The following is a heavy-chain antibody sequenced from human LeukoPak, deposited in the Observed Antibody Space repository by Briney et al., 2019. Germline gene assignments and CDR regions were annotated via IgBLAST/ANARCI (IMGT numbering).Heavy chain of an antibody. V-gene: IGHV3-48*03. D-gene: IGHD5-18*01. CDR2: ISSSGSTI. CDR1: GFTFSSYE. Sequence: PGGSLRLSCAASGFTFSSYEMNWVRQAPGRGLEWVSYISSSGSTIYYADSVKGRFTISRDNAKNSLYLQMNSLRAEDTAVYYCAREGTKTWIRLWPSNPDAFDIWGQGTMVTVSS. CDR3: AREGTKTWIRLWPSNPDAFDI. J-gene: IGHJ3*02.